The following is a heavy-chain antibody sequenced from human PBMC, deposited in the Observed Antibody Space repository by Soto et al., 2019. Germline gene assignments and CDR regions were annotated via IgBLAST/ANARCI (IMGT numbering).Heavy chain of an antibody. V-gene: IGHV3-30-3*01. CDR2: ISYDGSNK. D-gene: IGHD1-26*01. Sequence: QVQLVESGGGVVQPGRSLRLSCAASGFTFSSYAMHWVRQAPGKGLEWVAVISYDGSNKYYADSVKGRFTISRDNSKNTLYLQMNSLRAEDTAVYYCARDRTAWSQPVGWFDPWGQGTLVTVSS. CDR3: ARDRTAWSQPVGWFDP. CDR1: GFTFSSYA. J-gene: IGHJ5*02.